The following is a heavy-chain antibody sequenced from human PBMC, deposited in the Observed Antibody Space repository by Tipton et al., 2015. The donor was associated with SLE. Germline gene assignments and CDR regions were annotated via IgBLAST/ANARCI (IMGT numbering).Heavy chain of an antibody. J-gene: IGHJ3*02. CDR2: ISSSSSTI. CDR3: ARVRVGATFDAFDI. Sequence: SLRLSCAASGFTFSSYSMNWVRQAPGKGLEWVSYISSSSSTIYYADSVKGRFTISRDNAKISLYLQMNSLRAEDTAVYYCARVRVGATFDAFDIWGQGTMVTVSS. D-gene: IGHD1-26*01. CDR1: GFTFSSYS. V-gene: IGHV3-48*01.